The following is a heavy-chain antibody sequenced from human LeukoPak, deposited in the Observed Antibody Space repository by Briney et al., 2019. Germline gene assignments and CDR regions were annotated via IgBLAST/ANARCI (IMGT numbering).Heavy chain of an antibody. Sequence: GGSLRLSCAASGFTFSSYEMNWVRQAPGKGLEWVSYVSNSGTTTYYADSVKGRFTISRDNGKNLVSLQMNSLRDEDTAVYYCARADRDGNKRFLDWGQGTLATVSS. CDR1: GFTFSSYE. D-gene: IGHD5-24*01. CDR3: ARADRDGNKRFLD. V-gene: IGHV3-48*03. CDR2: VSNSGTTT. J-gene: IGHJ4*02.